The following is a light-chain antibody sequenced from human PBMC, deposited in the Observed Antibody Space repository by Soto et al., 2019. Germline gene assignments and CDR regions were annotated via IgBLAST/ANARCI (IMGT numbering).Light chain of an antibody. V-gene: IGKV3-15*01. CDR3: QHYSSWPPT. J-gene: IGKJ3*01. Sequence: EMVMTQSPATLSVSPGERVTLSCRASESVHRNLAWYQQKPGQGPSLLIYYASTRATGVPDRFTGSGSGTEFTLTISSLQSEDFGFYHCQHYSSWPPTFGPGTKGEIK. CDR1: ESVHRN. CDR2: YAS.